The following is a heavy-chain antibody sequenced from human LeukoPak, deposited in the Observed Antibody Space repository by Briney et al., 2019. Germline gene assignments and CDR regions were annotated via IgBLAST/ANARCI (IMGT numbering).Heavy chain of an antibody. CDR1: GYTFTGYF. V-gene: IGHV1-2*02. Sequence: ASVKVSCEASGYTFTGYFMHWVRQAPGQGLEWMGWINPNSGGTNYAQKFQGRVTMTRDTSISTAYMELSRLRSDDTAVYYCATQYYYDSSGLRFDYWGQGTLVTVSS. D-gene: IGHD3-22*01. CDR2: INPNSGGT. J-gene: IGHJ4*02. CDR3: ATQYYYDSSGLRFDY.